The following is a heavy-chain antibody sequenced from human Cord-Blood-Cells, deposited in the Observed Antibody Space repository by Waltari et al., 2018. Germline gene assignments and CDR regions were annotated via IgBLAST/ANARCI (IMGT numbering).Heavy chain of an antibody. CDR3: ARAIGDFWSGHYDAFDI. J-gene: IGHJ3*02. CDR1: GSTFSSYA. Sequence: QVQLVQSGAEVNKPGSSVKVSCKASGSTFSSYALSWVRQAPGQGLEWMGRIIPILGIANYAQKFQGRVTITADKSTSTAYMELSSLRSEDTAVYYCARAIGDFWSGHYDAFDIWGQGTMVTVSS. V-gene: IGHV1-69*09. D-gene: IGHD3-3*01. CDR2: IIPILGIA.